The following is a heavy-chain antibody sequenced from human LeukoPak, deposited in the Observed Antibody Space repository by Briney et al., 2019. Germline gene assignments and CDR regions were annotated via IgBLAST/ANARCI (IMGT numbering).Heavy chain of an antibody. D-gene: IGHD1-26*01. CDR2: ISTYNGNT. V-gene: IGHV1-18*01. J-gene: IGHJ4*02. CDR3: ARDIVGATTSYYFDY. CDR1: GYTFISYG. Sequence: ASVKVSCKASGYTFISYGISWVRQAPGQGLEWMGWISTYNGNTNYAQKLQGRVTMTTDTSTSTAYMELRSLRSDDTAVYYCARDIVGATTSYYFDYWGQGTLVTVSS.